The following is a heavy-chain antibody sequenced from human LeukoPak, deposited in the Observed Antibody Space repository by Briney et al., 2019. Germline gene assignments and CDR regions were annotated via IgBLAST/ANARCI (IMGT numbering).Heavy chain of an antibody. Sequence: GASVKVSCKDSGYTFTSYGISWVRQAPGQGLEWMGWISAYTGNTNYAQKLQGRVTMTTDTSTSTAYMELRSLRSDDTAVYYCARDGVPAAMHSYYGMDVWGQGTTVTVSS. V-gene: IGHV1-18*01. CDR1: GYTFTSYG. D-gene: IGHD2-2*01. J-gene: IGHJ6*02. CDR2: ISAYTGNT. CDR3: ARDGVPAAMHSYYGMDV.